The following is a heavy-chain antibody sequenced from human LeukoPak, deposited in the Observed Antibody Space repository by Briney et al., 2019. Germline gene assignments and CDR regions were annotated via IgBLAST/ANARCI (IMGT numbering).Heavy chain of an antibody. J-gene: IGHJ5*02. V-gene: IGHV4-39*02. CDR1: GGSISSSGYY. D-gene: IGHD6-13*01. CDR2: IYYSGST. CDR3: ARDPTAAGKGAWFDP. Sequence: SETLSVTCTVSGGSISSSGYYWGWIRQPPGKGLEWVGSIYYSGSTYYNPSLKSRVTISVDTSKNQFSLKLSSVAAADTAVYYCARDPTAAGKGAWFDPWGQGTLVTVSS.